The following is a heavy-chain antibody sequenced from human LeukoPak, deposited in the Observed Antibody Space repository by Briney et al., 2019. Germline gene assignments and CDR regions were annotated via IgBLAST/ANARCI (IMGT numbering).Heavy chain of an antibody. V-gene: IGHV3-30*01. J-gene: IGHJ5*02. CDR2: DGSNK. CDR3: ARDGYGYNWFDP. D-gene: IGHD5-12*01. Sequence: DGSNKYYADSVKGRFTIARDNTKNTLYLQRNSLRAEDTAVYYCARDGYGYNWFDPWGQGTLVTVSS.